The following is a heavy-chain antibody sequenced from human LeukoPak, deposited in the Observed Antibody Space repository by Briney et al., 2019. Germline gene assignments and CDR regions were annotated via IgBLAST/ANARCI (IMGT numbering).Heavy chain of an antibody. V-gene: IGHV3-66*01. D-gene: IGHD3-22*01. CDR3: ATTYYYDRSGYTPY. CDR2: IHSGGST. CDR1: GFTVSRDY. Sequence: GGSLRLSCAASGFTVSRDYMNWVRQAPGKGLEWVSVIHSGGSTHYADSVKGRFTIPRDNSKNTLYLQMDSLRAEDTAVYYCATTYYYDRSGYTPYWGQGTLVTVSS. J-gene: IGHJ4*02.